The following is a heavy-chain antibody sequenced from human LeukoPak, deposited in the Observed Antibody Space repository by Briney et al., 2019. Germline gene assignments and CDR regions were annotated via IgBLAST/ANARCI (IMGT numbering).Heavy chain of an antibody. V-gene: IGHV4-59*01. Sequence: PSETLSLTCTVSGGSISSYYWSWIRQPPVKGLEWIGYIYYSGSTNYNPSLKSRVTISVDTSKNQFSLKLSSVTAADTAVYYCARAVVPAGRHYYYGMDVWGQGTTVTVSS. D-gene: IGHD2-2*01. CDR1: GGSISSYY. CDR3: ARAVVPAGRHYYYGMDV. J-gene: IGHJ6*02. CDR2: IYYSGST.